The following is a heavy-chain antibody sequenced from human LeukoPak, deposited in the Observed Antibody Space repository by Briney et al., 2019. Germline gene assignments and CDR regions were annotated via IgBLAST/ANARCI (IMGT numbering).Heavy chain of an antibody. J-gene: IGHJ6*02. V-gene: IGHV1-8*01. CDR3: ARLDITMVRGVIISDYYYGMGV. CDR1: GYTFTSYD. D-gene: IGHD3-10*01. CDR2: MNPNSGNT. Sequence: ASVKVSCKASGYTFTSYDINWVRQATGQGLEWMGWMNPNSGNTGYAQKFQGRVTMTRNTSISTAYMELSSLRSEDTAVYYCARLDITMVRGVIISDYYYGMGVWGQGTTVTVSS.